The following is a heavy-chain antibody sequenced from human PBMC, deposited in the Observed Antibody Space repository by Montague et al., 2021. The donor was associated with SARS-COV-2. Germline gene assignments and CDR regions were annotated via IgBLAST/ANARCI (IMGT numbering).Heavy chain of an antibody. D-gene: IGHD3-10*02. Sequence: SETLSLTCAVSGGSISSSDYYWSGIRQPPGKVLEWFGNIYYSGNTYYNPSLKSRVTISIDTSKNMFSLKLNSVTAADTSVYYCAGLRIVLFVDSTGGWIDPWGHGTLVTVSS. CDR1: GGSISSSDYY. CDR2: IYYSGNT. V-gene: IGHV4-39*01. J-gene: IGHJ5*02. CDR3: AGLRIVLFVDSTGGWIDP.